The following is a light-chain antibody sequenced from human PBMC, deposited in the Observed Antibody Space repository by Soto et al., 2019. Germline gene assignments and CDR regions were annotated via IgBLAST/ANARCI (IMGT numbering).Light chain of an antibody. V-gene: IGKV1-9*01. Sequence: DIQLTQSPSFLSASVGDRFTITCRASQGISTYLAWYQQKPGKAPKLMIYEASTLQSGVPSRFSGSGSGTEFTLTISSLLPEDFATYHCQQLYSLPFTFGQGTRLEIK. CDR3: QQLYSLPFT. CDR1: QGISTY. CDR2: EAS. J-gene: IGKJ5*01.